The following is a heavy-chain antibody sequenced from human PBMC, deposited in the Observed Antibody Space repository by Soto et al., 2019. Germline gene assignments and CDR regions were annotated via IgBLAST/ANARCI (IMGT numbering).Heavy chain of an antibody. CDR3: ARDLGFDILTGYSYYYYYAMDV. D-gene: IGHD3-9*01. V-gene: IGHV1-3*01. CDR2: INVGNGNT. J-gene: IGHJ6*02. CDR1: GYTFTSYA. Sequence: GASVKVSCKASGYTFTSYAIHWVRQAPGQRLEWMGWINVGNGNTEYSRNFQGRVTLTGDASADTAYMELSSLRSEDTAVYFCARDLGFDILTGYSYYYYYAMDVWGQGTTVTVSS.